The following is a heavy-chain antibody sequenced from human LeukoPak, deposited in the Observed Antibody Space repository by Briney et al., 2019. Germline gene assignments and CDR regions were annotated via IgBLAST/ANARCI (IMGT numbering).Heavy chain of an antibody. Sequence: ASVKVSCKASGYTFTGYYMHWVRQAPGQGLEWMGWISAYNANTHYAQKVQGRVTMTTDSSTTTAYMELRSLRSDDTAVYYCARDLYSRRMNYYGSGSYFAYWGQGTLVTVSS. D-gene: IGHD3-10*01. CDR3: ARDLYSRRMNYYGSGSYFAY. J-gene: IGHJ4*02. CDR1: GYTFTGYY. CDR2: ISAYNANT. V-gene: IGHV1-18*04.